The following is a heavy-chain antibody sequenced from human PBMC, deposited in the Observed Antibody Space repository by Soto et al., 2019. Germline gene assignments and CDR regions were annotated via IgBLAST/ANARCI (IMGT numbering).Heavy chain of an antibody. CDR2: IYYSGST. V-gene: IGHV4-61*01. CDR3: AREALGSHRFDP. J-gene: IGHJ5*02. CDR1: GGSVSSGSYY. Sequence: PSETLSLTCTVSGGSVSSGSYYWSWIRQPPGKGLEWIGYIYYSGSTNYNSSLKSRVTISVDTSKNQFSLKLSSVTAADTAVYYCAREALGSHRFDPWGQGTLVTVSS. D-gene: IGHD3-16*01.